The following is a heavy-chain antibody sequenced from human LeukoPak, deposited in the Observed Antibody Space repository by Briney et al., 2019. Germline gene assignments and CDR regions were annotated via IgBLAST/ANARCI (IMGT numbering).Heavy chain of an antibody. CDR3: ARSVRREYYFDY. CDR2: IYSGGST. CDR1: GFTVSSNY. Sequence: GGSLRLSCAASGFTVSSNYMSWVRQAPGKGLEWVSVIYSGGSTYYADSMKGRFTISRDNSKNTLYLQMNSLRAEDTAMYYCARSVRREYYFDYWGQGTLVTVSS. V-gene: IGHV3-53*01. J-gene: IGHJ4*02. D-gene: IGHD3-10*01.